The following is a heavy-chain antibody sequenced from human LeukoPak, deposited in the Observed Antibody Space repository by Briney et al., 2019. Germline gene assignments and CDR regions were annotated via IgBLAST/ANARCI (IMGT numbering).Heavy chain of an antibody. CDR1: GFTVSSNY. D-gene: IGHD6-13*01. V-gene: IGHV3-53*01. CDR3: ARWVTAAGRGYYFDY. J-gene: IGHJ4*02. CDR2: IYSGGST. Sequence: GGSLRLSCAASGFTVSSNYMSWVRQAPGKGLEWVSVIYSGGSTYYADSVKRRFTISRDNSKNTLYLQMNSLRAEDTAVYYCARWVTAAGRGYYFDYWGQGTLVTVSS.